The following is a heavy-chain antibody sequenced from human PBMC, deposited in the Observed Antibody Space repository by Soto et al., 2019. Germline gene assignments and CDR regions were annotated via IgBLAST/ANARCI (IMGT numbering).Heavy chain of an antibody. J-gene: IGHJ4*02. CDR1: GGTLSTYG. V-gene: IGHV1-69*01. CDR3: ARDGGYSGYDYCFDY. Sequence: QVQLVQSGAEVKKPGSSVKVSCKASGGTLSTYGINWVRQAPGQGLEWMGGTIPNFDTAHYSQKFQDRMKITADESTSTVYMELSSLRFEDTAVYYCARDGGYSGYDYCFDYWGRGALVTVSS. CDR2: TIPNFDTA. D-gene: IGHD5-12*01.